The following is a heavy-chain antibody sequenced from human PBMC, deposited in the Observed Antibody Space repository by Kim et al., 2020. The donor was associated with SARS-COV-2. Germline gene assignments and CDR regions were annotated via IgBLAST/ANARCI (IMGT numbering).Heavy chain of an antibody. CDR2: IYYSGST. CDR3: AIGSYSSSWSPSRIAVAGGVDY. D-gene: IGHD6-13*01. CDR1: GGSISSSSYY. V-gene: IGHV4-39*07. J-gene: IGHJ4*02. Sequence: SETLSLTCTVSGGSISSSSYYWGWIRQPPGKGLEWIGSIYYSGSTYYNPFLKSRVTISVDTSKNQFSLKLSSVTAADTAVYYCAIGSYSSSWSPSRIAVAGGVDYWGQGTLVTVSS.